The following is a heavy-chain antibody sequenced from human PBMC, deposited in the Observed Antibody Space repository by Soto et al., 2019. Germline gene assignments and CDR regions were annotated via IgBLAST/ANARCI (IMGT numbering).Heavy chain of an antibody. CDR1: GGSVSNYY. CDR3: ARLNKASGSAY. J-gene: IGHJ4*02. Sequence: QVQLQESGPGLVKPSETLSLTCSVSGGSVSNYYWTWIRQPPEEGLEWIGYVDYTGTTNYNPSLNSRVTISIDTSKNQFSLKLTSVTAADTAVYYCARLNKASGSAYWGQGILVTVSS. CDR2: VDYTGTT. V-gene: IGHV4-59*08. D-gene: IGHD6-19*01.